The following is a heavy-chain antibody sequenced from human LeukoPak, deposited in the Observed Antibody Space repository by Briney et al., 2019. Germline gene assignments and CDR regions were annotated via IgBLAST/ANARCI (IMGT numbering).Heavy chain of an antibody. D-gene: IGHD2-21*02. CDR3: ARGAGRGAVVTAIDWFDP. Sequence: PSETLSLTCTVFGDSISGSKYFWGWIRQPPGKGLEWIGNFYSGGSTYYNPSLKRRVAISEDTSGKQFSLRLGSVTAADTAVYYCARGAGRGAVVTAIDWFDPWGQGTLVTVSS. CDR2: FYSGGST. J-gene: IGHJ5*02. CDR1: GDSISGSKYF. V-gene: IGHV4-39*07.